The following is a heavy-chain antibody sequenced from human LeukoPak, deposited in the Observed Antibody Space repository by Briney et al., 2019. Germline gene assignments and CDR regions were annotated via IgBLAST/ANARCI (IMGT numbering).Heavy chain of an antibody. V-gene: IGHV4-39*02. J-gene: IGHJ4*02. Sequence: PSETLSLTCTVSGGSITSSPYYWAWIPQPPGKGLEWIGSIYFSGNSYYNPSLKSRVTISVDTSKNQFSLRLTSVTAADTAVYYCAREGGPYRPLDYSGQGTLVTVSS. CDR1: GGSITSSPYY. CDR2: IYFSGNS. CDR3: AREGGPYRPLDY.